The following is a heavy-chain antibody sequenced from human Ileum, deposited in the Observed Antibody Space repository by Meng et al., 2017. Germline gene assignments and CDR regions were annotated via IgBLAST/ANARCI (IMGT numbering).Heavy chain of an antibody. J-gene: IGHJ4*02. D-gene: IGHD2-21*01. CDR2: IHHSGST. Sequence: VQLQDAGPGLVKPSGTLSLTCAVSGGSISFGYWWSWVRQPPGQGLEWIGEIHHSGSTNYNPSLKSRVTLSVDNSNNQFSLSLTSVTAADTAVYYCARNGDYSADHWGQGILVTVSS. CDR3: ARNGDYSADH. V-gene: IGHV4-4*02. CDR1: GGSISFGYW.